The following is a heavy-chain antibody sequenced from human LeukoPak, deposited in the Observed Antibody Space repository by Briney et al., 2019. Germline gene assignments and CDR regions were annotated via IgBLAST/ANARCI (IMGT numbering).Heavy chain of an antibody. Sequence: GGSLRLSCEVSGLIFRSYWMSWVRQAPGKGLEWVANINQEGSEKYFEDSVKGRFTISRDNSKNTLYLQMNSLRAEDTAVYYCARVRLGSGFDYWGQGTLVTVSS. CDR3: ARVRLGSGFDY. J-gene: IGHJ4*02. CDR2: INQEGSEK. D-gene: IGHD6-25*01. CDR1: GLIFRSYW. V-gene: IGHV3-7*01.